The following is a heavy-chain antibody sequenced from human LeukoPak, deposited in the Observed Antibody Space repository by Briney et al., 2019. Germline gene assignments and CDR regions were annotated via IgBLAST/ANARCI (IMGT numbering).Heavy chain of an antibody. CDR1: GGTFSSYA. CDR2: INPNSDDT. Sequence: ASVKVSCKASGGTFSSYAISWVRQAPGQGLEWMGWINPNSDDTNYAQKFQGRVTMTRDTSISTAYMELSRLRSDDTAVYYCARDRASTAAGTNHYYYYYMDVWGKGTTVTVSS. V-gene: IGHV1-2*02. D-gene: IGHD6-13*01. CDR3: ARDRASTAAGTNHYYYYYMDV. J-gene: IGHJ6*03.